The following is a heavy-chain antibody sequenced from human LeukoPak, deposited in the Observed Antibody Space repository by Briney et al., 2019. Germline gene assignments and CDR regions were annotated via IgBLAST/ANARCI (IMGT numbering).Heavy chain of an antibody. J-gene: IGHJ4*02. Sequence: GGSLRLSCAASGFTFSSYAMTWVRQAPGKGLAWVSSISKSDGSTYYADSVKGRSTISRDNSKNTVYLHMDSLRVEDTAIYYCARGALIPDFRGQGTLVTVSS. V-gene: IGHV3-23*01. D-gene: IGHD2-21*01. CDR2: ISKSDGST. CDR3: ARGALIPDF. CDR1: GFTFSSYA.